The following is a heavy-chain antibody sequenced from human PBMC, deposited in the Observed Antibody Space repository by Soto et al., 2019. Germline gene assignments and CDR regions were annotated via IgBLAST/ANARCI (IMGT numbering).Heavy chain of an antibody. CDR1: GLNFSSYA. CDR3: VKDREIGDIVATIFDY. D-gene: IGHD5-12*01. CDR2: ISGSGGST. V-gene: IGHV3-23*01. Sequence: GGSQRVSCAAAGLNFSSYARSWVRQAPGKGLEWVSAISGSGGSTYYADSVKGRFTISRDNSKNTLYLQMSSLRAEDTAVYYCVKDREIGDIVATIFDYWGQGTLVTVSS. J-gene: IGHJ4*02.